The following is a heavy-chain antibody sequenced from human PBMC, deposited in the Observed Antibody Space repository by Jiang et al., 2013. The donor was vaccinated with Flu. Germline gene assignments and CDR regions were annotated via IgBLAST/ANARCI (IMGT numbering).Heavy chain of an antibody. Sequence: TLSLTCTVSGGSISSGGYYWSWIRQHPGKGLEWIGYIYYSGSTYYNPSLKSRVTISVDTSKNQFSLKLSSVTAADTAVYYCASRGSGANWYFDLWGRGTLVTVSS. D-gene: IGHD3-16*01. CDR3: ASRGSGANWYFDL. V-gene: IGHV4-31*03. CDR2: IYYSGST. J-gene: IGHJ2*01. CDR1: GGSISSGGYY.